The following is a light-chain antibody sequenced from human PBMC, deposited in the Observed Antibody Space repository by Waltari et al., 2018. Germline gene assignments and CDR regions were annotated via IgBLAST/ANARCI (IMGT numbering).Light chain of an antibody. Sequence: QSVLTQPPSASGTPAQRVTISCSGSTSNIGATLVYWYQQLPGTAPKLLIYSDNQRPSGVPDRFSDSKSGTSASLAISGLRSEDEADYYCAAWDDRVRGRVFGGGTKLTVL. CDR1: TSNIGATL. CDR2: SDN. J-gene: IGLJ3*02. V-gene: IGLV1-47*02. CDR3: AAWDDRVRGRV.